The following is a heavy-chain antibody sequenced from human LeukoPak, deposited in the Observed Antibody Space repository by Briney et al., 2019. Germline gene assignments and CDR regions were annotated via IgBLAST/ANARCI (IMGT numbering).Heavy chain of an antibody. Sequence: PSETLSLTCTVSGGSISSGGYYWSWIRQPPGKGLEWIGSMYYSGSTYYNPSLKSRVTISVDTSKNQFSLKLSSVTAADTAVYYCARRSSSSSEHAFDYWGQGILVTVSS. D-gene: IGHD6-6*01. V-gene: IGHV4-39*01. CDR2: MYYSGST. CDR3: ARRSSSSSEHAFDY. CDR1: GGSISSGGYY. J-gene: IGHJ4*02.